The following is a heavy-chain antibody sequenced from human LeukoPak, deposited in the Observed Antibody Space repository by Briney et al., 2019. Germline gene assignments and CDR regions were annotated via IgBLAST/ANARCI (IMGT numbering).Heavy chain of an antibody. CDR2: TYYSGST. CDR1: GGSISSYY. Sequence: SETLSLTCTVSGGSISSYYWSWIRQPPGKGLEWIGYTYYSGSTNYNPSLKSRVTISVDTSKNQLSLKLSSVTAADTAVYYCARGLELGYCSGGSCCSRKYNWFDPWGQGTLVTVSS. D-gene: IGHD2-15*01. J-gene: IGHJ5*02. CDR3: ARGLELGYCSGGSCCSRKYNWFDP. V-gene: IGHV4-59*01.